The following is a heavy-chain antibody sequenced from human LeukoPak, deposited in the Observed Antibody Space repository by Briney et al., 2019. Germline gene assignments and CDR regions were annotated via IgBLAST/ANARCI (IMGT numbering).Heavy chain of an antibody. CDR2: IYSTGST. V-gene: IGHV4-4*07. Sequence: SETLSLTCTVSGDSISSYYCNWIRQPAGKGLEYTGRIYSTGSTDYNPSLKSRVTMSVDTSKNHFSLKLSSVTAADMTVYYCATTTSILAFDIWGQGTMVTVSS. J-gene: IGHJ3*02. CDR3: ATTTSILAFDI. CDR1: GDSISSYY. D-gene: IGHD3-3*01.